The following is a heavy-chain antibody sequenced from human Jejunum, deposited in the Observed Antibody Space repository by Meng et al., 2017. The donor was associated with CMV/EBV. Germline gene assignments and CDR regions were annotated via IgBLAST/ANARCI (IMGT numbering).Heavy chain of an antibody. Sequence: SCKASGYTFNHFYLHWVRQTPGQGLEWMGWVNPNNGSTDYEKKFQGGVIMTSDTSISTVYMELSRLTFDDTAVYYCARGPWGFDLWGQGTLVTVSS. CDR1: GYTFNHFY. D-gene: IGHD3/OR15-3a*01. CDR2: VNPNNGST. V-gene: IGHV1-2*02. J-gene: IGHJ4*02. CDR3: ARGPWGFDL.